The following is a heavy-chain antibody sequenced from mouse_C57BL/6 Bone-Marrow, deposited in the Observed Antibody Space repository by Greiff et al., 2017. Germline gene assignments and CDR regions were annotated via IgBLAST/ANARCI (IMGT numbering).Heavy chain of an antibody. D-gene: IGHD3-3*01. J-gene: IGHJ2*01. Sequence: QVQLKQPGAELVMPGASVKLSCKASGYTFTSYWMHWVKQRPGQGLEWIGEIDPSDSYTNYNQKFKGKSTLTVDKSSSTAYMELRSLTSEDSAVYFCARGDWDYWGQGTTLTVSS. CDR1: GYTFTSYW. V-gene: IGHV1-69*01. CDR3: ARGDWDY. CDR2: IDPSDSYT.